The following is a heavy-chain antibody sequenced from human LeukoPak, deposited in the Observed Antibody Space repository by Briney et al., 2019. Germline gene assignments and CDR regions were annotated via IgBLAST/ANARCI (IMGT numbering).Heavy chain of an antibody. CDR3: ARDLGFWSGYHNFDY. CDR2: ISPSGGGT. D-gene: IGHD3-3*01. J-gene: IGHJ4*02. Sequence: ASVKVSCKASGYTFTGYYMHWVRQAPGQGLEWMGWISPSGGGTNYAQKFQGRVTMTRDTSISTAYMELSSLRSDDMAEYYCARDLGFWSGYHNFDYWGQGTLVTVSS. V-gene: IGHV1-2*02. CDR1: GYTFTGYY.